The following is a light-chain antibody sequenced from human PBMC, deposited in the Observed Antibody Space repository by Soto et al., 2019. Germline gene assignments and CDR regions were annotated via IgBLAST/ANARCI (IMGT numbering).Light chain of an antibody. V-gene: IGKV3-20*01. Sequence: EIVLTQSPGTLSLSPGERATLSCRASQYVSNSYLAWYQQKPGQAPRLLIYGASSRACVIPGRVSGSGCGTDLTPNISRLEPEDSAVYVCQQYGTSPHTFGQGTKLEIK. CDR3: QQYGTSPHT. J-gene: IGKJ2*01. CDR1: QYVSNSY. CDR2: GAS.